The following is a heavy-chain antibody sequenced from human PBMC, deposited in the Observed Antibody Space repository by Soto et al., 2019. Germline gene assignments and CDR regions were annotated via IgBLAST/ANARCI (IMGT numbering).Heavy chain of an antibody. Sequence: ASVKVSCKASGYTFTSYAMHWVRQAPGQRLEWMGWINAGNGNTKYSQKFQGRVTITRDTSASTAYMELSSLRSEDTAVYYCARVAGIAAAGTSIYYFDYWGQGTLVTVSS. CDR3: ARVAGIAAAGTSIYYFDY. D-gene: IGHD6-13*01. V-gene: IGHV1-3*01. CDR2: INAGNGNT. CDR1: GYTFTSYA. J-gene: IGHJ4*02.